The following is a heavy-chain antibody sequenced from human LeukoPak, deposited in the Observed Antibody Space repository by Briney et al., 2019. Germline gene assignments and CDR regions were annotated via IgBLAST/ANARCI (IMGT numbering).Heavy chain of an antibody. Sequence: GGSLRLSCAASGFTFSNYWMSWVRQAPGKGLEWVANIKQDGSEKYYVDSMKGRFTISRDNAKNSLYLQMNSLRAGDTAVYYCARDRAKVIATLMEWGQGTLVTVSS. J-gene: IGHJ4*02. CDR1: GFTFSNYW. CDR3: ARDRAKVIATLME. CDR2: IKQDGSEK. V-gene: IGHV3-7*01. D-gene: IGHD2-21*01.